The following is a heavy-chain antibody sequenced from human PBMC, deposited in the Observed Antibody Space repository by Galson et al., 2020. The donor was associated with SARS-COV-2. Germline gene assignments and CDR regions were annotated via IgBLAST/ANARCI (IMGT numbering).Heavy chain of an antibody. Sequence: GGSLRLSCAASGFTFSNYCMHWVRQAPGKGLVWVSRINNNGSSTNYADSVKGRFTISRDNAKNTLYLQMNSLRAEDTALYYCTSSRAYWGQGTLVTVSS. J-gene: IGHJ4*02. D-gene: IGHD2-2*01. CDR3: TSSRAY. CDR1: GFTFSNYC. V-gene: IGHV3-74*01. CDR2: INNNGSST.